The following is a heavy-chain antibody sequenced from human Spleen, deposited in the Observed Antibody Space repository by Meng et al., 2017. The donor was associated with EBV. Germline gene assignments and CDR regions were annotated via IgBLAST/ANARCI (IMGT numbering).Heavy chain of an antibody. D-gene: IGHD3-16*01. J-gene: IGHJ5*02. Sequence: GEVQEPGPGRVKPTGTLSLTCAVSGGSISSSNWWSWVRQPPGKGLEWIGEIYHTGSTTYNPSLESRVTISVDKSKNQISLNLRSVTAADTAVYYCAQRERWGLDPWGQGTLVTVSS. CDR3: AQRERWGLDP. CDR2: IYHTGST. V-gene: IGHV4-4*02. CDR1: GGSISSSNW.